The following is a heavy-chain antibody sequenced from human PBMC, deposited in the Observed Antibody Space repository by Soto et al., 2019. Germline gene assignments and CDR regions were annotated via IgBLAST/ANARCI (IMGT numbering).Heavy chain of an antibody. D-gene: IGHD2-15*01. V-gene: IGHV1-46*01. Sequence: QVQLVQSGAEVKKPGASVKISCKASGDTFTSYYMHWVRQAPGQGLEWMGIINPSGDTSYAQKFQGRVTMTRDTSTSTVYMELSSLRSEDTAVHYCARVYCSGGGCYGIDYWGQGTLVTVSS. CDR2: INPSGDT. J-gene: IGHJ4*02. CDR1: GDTFTSYY. CDR3: ARVYCSGGGCYGIDY.